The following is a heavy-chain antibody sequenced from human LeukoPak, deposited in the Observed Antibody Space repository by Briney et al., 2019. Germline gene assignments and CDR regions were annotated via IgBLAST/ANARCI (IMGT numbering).Heavy chain of an antibody. D-gene: IGHD2-15*01. Sequence: GGSLSLSCAASGFTFSSYGMHWVRQAPGKGLEWVAFIRYDGSNKYYADSVKGRFTISRDNSKNTLYLQMNSLRAEDTAVYYCAKAYCSGGSCYYFDYWGQGTLVTVSS. J-gene: IGHJ4*02. V-gene: IGHV3-30*02. CDR1: GFTFSSYG. CDR3: AKAYCSGGSCYYFDY. CDR2: IRYDGSNK.